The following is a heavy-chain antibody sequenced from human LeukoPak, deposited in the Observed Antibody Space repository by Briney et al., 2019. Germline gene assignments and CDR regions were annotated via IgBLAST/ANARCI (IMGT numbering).Heavy chain of an antibody. CDR2: IIPILGIA. V-gene: IGHV1-69*04. CDR1: GGTFSSYA. CDR3: ARDLYSGHEGNAFDI. J-gene: IGHJ3*02. D-gene: IGHD5-12*01. Sequence: SVKVSCKASGGTFSSYAITCGRHAPRQGLEWMGRIIPILGIANYAQTFQGRVTIIADKSTSTAYMELSSLRSEDTAVYYCARDLYSGHEGNAFDIWGQGTMVTVSS.